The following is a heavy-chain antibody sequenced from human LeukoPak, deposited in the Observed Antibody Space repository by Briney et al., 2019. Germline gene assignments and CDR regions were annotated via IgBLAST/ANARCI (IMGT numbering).Heavy chain of an antibody. CDR1: GYSFINYY. D-gene: IGHD3-22*01. CDR2: TYPGGSDT. V-gene: IGHV5-51*01. J-gene: IGHJ4*02. Sequence: GESMKISCRCSGYSFINYYIGWVRQMPGKGLEWIGVTYPGGSDTSYNPSFKGQVIFSADKSTTTVYLQWSRLQASDTAIYYCARQYSSGLFQHFDYWGQGTLITVSS. CDR3: ARQYSSGLFQHFDY.